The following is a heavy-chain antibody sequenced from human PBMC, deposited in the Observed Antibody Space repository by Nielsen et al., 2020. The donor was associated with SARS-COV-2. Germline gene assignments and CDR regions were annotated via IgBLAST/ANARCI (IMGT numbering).Heavy chain of an antibody. Sequence: GGSLRLSCAASGFTFRNYAMSWVRQAPGKGLEWVSTISGSGGDTYYADSVKGRFTIYRDNSKNTLYLQMTSLRAEETAVFYCARDRSGFTMVRTYAMDVWGQGTTVTVSS. CDR2: ISGSGGDT. CDR1: GFTFRNYA. V-gene: IGHV3-23*01. CDR3: ARDRSGFTMVRTYAMDV. D-gene: IGHD3-10*01. J-gene: IGHJ6*02.